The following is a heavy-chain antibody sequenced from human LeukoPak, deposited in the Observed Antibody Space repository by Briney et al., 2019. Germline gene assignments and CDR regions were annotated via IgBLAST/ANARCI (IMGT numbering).Heavy chain of an antibody. CDR2: IYHSEST. D-gene: IGHD5-18*01. CDR3: ASYVDTAMVTPPP. J-gene: IGHJ5*02. CDR1: GGSISSSNW. V-gene: IGHV4-4*02. Sequence: SETLSLTCAVSGGSISSSNWWSWVRQPPGKGLEWIGEIYHSESTNYNPSLKSRVTISVGKSKNQFSLKLSSVTAADTAVYYCASYVDTAMVTPPPWGQGTLVTVSS.